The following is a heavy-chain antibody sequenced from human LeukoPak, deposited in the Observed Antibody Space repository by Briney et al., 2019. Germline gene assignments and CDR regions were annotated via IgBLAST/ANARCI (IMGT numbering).Heavy chain of an antibody. CDR2: IYHSGST. V-gene: IGHV4-30-2*01. Sequence: SETLSLTCADSGGSISSGGYSWSWIRQPPGKGLEWIGYIYHSGSTYYNPSLKSRVTISVDRSKNQFSLKLSSVTAADTAVYYCARGSEPNWFDPWGQGTLVTVSS. CDR1: GGSISSGGYS. J-gene: IGHJ5*02. D-gene: IGHD3-10*01. CDR3: ARGSEPNWFDP.